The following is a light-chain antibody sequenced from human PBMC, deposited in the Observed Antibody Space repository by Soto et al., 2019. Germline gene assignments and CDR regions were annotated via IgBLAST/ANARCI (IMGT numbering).Light chain of an antibody. J-gene: IGKJ2*01. CDR3: MQATHYRPYT. CDR2: KVS. CDR1: QSLEHSDGNPY. V-gene: IGKV2-24*01. Sequence: DVVMTQTPLSSPVPLGQPASISCRSSQSLEHSDGNPYLNWLHQRPGQPPRLLIYKVSHRFSGVPDRFIGSGAGTDFTLTISRVEAEDVGIYYCMQATHYRPYTFGPGTKLEIK.